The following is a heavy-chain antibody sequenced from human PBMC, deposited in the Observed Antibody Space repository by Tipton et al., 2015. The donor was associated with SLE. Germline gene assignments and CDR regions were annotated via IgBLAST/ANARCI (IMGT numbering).Heavy chain of an antibody. CDR2: IGTSGDYK. V-gene: IGHV3-21*01. CDR1: KFTFSTYG. Sequence: SLRLSCAASKFTFSTYGMNWVRQAPGKGLEWVSSIGTSGDYKYYVDSVKGRFTVSRDNAENSLYLQMDSLTAEDTAVYYCARVGGSPTSEYYYYGMDVWGQGTTVTVSS. CDR3: ARVGGSPTSEYYYYGMDV. J-gene: IGHJ6*02. D-gene: IGHD3-16*01.